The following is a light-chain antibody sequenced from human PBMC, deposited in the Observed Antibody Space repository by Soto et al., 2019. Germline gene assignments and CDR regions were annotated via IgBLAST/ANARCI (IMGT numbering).Light chain of an antibody. CDR3: CSYVGSSTLV. Sequence: QSALTQPPSASGSPGQSVAISCTGTSSDVGGYNYVSWYQQHPGKAPKLMIYDVTKRPSGVSNRFSGSKSGNTASLTISGLHPEDEADYYCCSYVGSSTLVFGGGTKLTVL. CDR2: DVT. CDR1: SSDVGGYNY. V-gene: IGLV2-23*02. J-gene: IGLJ2*01.